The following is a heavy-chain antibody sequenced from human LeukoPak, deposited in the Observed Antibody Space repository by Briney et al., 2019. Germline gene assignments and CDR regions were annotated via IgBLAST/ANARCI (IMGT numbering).Heavy chain of an antibody. D-gene: IGHD1-26*01. V-gene: IGHV4-39*01. J-gene: IGHJ6*03. CDR3: ARHGADIVGATLYYYYYMDV. Sequence: SETLSLTCSVSGDSISTSSSYWGWIRQPPGKGLEWIGSIYYSGSTYYNTSLKSRVTISVDTSRNQFSLKLSSVTAADTAVYYCARHGADIVGATLYYYYYMDVWGKGTTVTISS. CDR2: IYYSGST. CDR1: GDSISTSSSY.